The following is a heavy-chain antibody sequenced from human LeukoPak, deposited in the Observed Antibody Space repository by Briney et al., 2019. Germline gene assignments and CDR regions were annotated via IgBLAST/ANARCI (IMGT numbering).Heavy chain of an antibody. J-gene: IGHJ4*02. V-gene: IGHV4-59*01. CDR3: ARETYYDFWSGYYTGGRSYYFDY. CDR1: GGSISSYY. CDR2: IYYSGST. Sequence: LETLSLTCTVSGGSISSYYWSWIRQPPGKGLEWIGYIYYSGSTNYNPSLKSRVTISVDTSKNQFSLKLSSVTAADTAVYYCARETYYDFWSGYYTGGRSYYFDYWGQGTLVTVSS. D-gene: IGHD3-3*01.